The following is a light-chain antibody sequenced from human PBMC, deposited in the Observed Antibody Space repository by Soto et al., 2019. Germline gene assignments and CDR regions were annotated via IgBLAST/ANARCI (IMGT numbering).Light chain of an antibody. Sequence: EIVMTQSPATLSVSPGERATLSCRASQSVSSDLAWYQQKPGQAPRLLIYGASTRATGIPARFSGSGSGTEFTLTISSLQPEDFAVYYCQQYSNWPCTFGQGTKVEIK. CDR2: GAS. V-gene: IGKV3-15*01. CDR3: QQYSNWPCT. CDR1: QSVSSD. J-gene: IGKJ1*01.